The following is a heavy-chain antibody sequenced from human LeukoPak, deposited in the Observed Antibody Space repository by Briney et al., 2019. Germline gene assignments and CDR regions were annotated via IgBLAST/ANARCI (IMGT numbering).Heavy chain of an antibody. CDR3: ARDRFAIDILTGYGFDY. V-gene: IGHV1-18*01. D-gene: IGHD3-9*01. CDR1: GYTFTSYG. CDR2: ISAYNGNT. J-gene: IGHJ4*02. Sequence: GASVKVSCKASGYTFTSYGISWVRQAPGQGLEWMGWISAYNGNTNYAQKLQGRVTMTTDTSTSTVYMELSSLRSEDTAVYYCARDRFAIDILTGYGFDYWGQGTLVTVPS.